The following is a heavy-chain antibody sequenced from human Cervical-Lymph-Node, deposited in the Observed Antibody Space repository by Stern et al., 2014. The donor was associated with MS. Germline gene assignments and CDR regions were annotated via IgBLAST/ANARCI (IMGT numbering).Heavy chain of an antibody. CDR3: ARNDSRSYFDY. CDR2: IIPVSGTE. V-gene: IGHV1-69*12. CDR1: GDTFRRLA. Sequence: QVQLVQSGAEGKKSGSSVKVSCKASGDTFRRLAISWVRQAPGQGLEWIGGIIPVSGTERPAQKFQGRMTIIADESTSTVYMELSSLRSEDTAVYYCARNDSRSYFDYWGQGTLVIVSS. D-gene: IGHD3-10*01. J-gene: IGHJ4*02.